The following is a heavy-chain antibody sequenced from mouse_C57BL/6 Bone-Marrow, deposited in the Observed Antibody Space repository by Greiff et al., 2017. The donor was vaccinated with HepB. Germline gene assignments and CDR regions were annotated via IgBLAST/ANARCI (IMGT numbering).Heavy chain of an antibody. D-gene: IGHD3-2*02. CDR3: ARQGAQAFFDY. CDR2: ISGGGGNT. J-gene: IGHJ2*01. Sequence: EVKVVESGGGLVKPGGSLKLSCAASGFTFSSYTMSWVRQTPEKRLEWVATISGGGGNTYYPDSVKGRFTISRDNAKNTLYLQMSSLRSEDTALYYCARQGAQAFFDYWGQGTTLTVSS. V-gene: IGHV5-9*01. CDR1: GFTFSSYT.